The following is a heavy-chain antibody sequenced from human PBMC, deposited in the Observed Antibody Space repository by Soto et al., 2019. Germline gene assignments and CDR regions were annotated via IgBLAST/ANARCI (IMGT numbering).Heavy chain of an antibody. J-gene: IGHJ5*02. CDR2: IIPILGIA. Sequence: EASVKVSCKASGGTFSSYTISWVRQAPGQGLEWMGRIIPILGIANYAQKFQGRVTITADKSTSTAYMELSSLRSEDTAVYYCASPHTDYGDYDWFDPWGQGTLVTVSS. D-gene: IGHD4-17*01. CDR3: ASPHTDYGDYDWFDP. CDR1: GGTFSSYT. V-gene: IGHV1-69*02.